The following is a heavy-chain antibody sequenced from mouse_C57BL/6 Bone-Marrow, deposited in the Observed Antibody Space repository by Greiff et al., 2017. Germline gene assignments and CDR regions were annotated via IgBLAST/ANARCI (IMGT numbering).Heavy chain of an antibody. J-gene: IGHJ1*03. CDR3: ARNYYGGSYWYFDV. CDR2: ISSGGSYT. Sequence: EVQLVESGGDLVKPGGSLKLSCAASGFTFSSYGMSWVRQTPEKRLEWVATISSGGSYTYYTDSVKGRFTISRDNAKNTLYLQMSSLKSEDTAMYYCARNYYGGSYWYFDVWGTGTTVTVSS. V-gene: IGHV5-6*01. D-gene: IGHD1-1*01. CDR1: GFTFSSYG.